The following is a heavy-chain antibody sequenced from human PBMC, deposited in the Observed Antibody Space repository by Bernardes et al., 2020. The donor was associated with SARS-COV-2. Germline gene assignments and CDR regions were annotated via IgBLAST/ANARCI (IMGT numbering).Heavy chain of an antibody. CDR3: AREIPTTGGDALDL. V-gene: IGHV3-48*03. Sequence: GSLRLSCAASGFSVSSYEMNWVRQAPGKGLEWISYITASGSHIFYAASVKGRFTFSRDFAKNSLFLEMNSLRVDDTAIYYCAREIPTTGGDALDLWGQGTVVNVSS. CDR2: ITASGSHI. J-gene: IGHJ3*01. CDR1: GFSVSSYE. D-gene: IGHD1-1*01.